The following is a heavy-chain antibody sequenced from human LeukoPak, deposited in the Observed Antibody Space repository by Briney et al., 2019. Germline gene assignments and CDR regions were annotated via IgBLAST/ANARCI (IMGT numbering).Heavy chain of an antibody. CDR2: ISYDGSNK. CDR1: GFTFSSYG. CDR3: AKYYEDYIVATIYYYYYMDV. D-gene: IGHD5-12*01. Sequence: GGSLRLSCAASGFTFSSYGMHWVRQAPGKGLEWVAVISYDGSNKYYADSVKGRFTISRDNSKNTLYLQMNSLRAEDTAVYYCAKYYEDYIVATIYYYYYMDVWGKGTTVTISS. V-gene: IGHV3-30*18. J-gene: IGHJ6*03.